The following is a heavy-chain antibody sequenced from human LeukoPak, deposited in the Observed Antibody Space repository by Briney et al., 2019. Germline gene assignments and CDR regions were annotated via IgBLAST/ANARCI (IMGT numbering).Heavy chain of an antibody. Sequence: PGGSLRLSCAASGFTFSSYAMHWVRQAPGQGLEWMGIINPSGGSTSYAQKFQGRVTMTRDMSTSTVYMELSSLRSEDTAVYYCASSVRYYYYYMDVWGKGTTVTVSS. J-gene: IGHJ6*03. D-gene: IGHD3-10*01. CDR3: ASSVRYYYYYMDV. CDR2: INPSGGST. CDR1: GFTFSSYA. V-gene: IGHV1-46*03.